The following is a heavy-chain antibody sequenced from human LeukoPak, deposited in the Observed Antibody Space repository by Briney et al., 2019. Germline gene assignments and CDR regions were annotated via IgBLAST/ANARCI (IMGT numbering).Heavy chain of an antibody. CDR1: GGSISSGGYY. CDR2: IYHSGST. CDR3: ARFGEGSSSDY. D-gene: IGHD6-6*01. V-gene: IGHV4-30-2*01. Sequence: SSETLSLTCTVSGGSISSGGYYWSWIRQPPGKGLEWIGYIYHSGSTHYNPSLKSRVTISVDRSKNQFSLKLSSVTAADTAVYYCARFGEGSSSDYWGQGTLVTVSS. J-gene: IGHJ4*02.